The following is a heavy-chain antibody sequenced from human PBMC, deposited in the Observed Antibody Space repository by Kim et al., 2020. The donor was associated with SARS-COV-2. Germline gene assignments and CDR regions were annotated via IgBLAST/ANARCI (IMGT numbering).Heavy chain of an antibody. CDR1: GFTFSSYS. CDR2: ISSSSSYI. Sequence: GGSLRLSCAASGFTFSSYSMNWVRQAPGKGLEWVSSISSSSSYIYYADSVNGRFTISRDNAKNSLYLQMNSLRAEDTAVYYCARDASSSWYYYYGMDVWGQGTTVTVSS. CDR3: ARDASSSWYYYYGMDV. V-gene: IGHV3-21*01. J-gene: IGHJ6*02. D-gene: IGHD6-13*01.